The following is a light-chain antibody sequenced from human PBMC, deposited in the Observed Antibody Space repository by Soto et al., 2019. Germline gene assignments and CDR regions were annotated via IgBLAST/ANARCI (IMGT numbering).Light chain of an antibody. J-gene: IGKJ1*01. Sequence: DIRMSQSPSTLSASVGDRVTITCRASQSISSWLAWYQQKPGKAPKLLIYKASTLKSGVPSRFSGSGSGTEFTLTISSLQPDDFATYYCQHYNSYLEAFGQVANV. CDR1: QSISSW. CDR2: KAS. CDR3: QHYNSYLEA. V-gene: IGKV1-5*03.